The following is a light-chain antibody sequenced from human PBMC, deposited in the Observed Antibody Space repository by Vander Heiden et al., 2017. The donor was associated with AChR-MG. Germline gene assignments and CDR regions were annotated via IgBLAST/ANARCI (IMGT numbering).Light chain of an antibody. CDR1: SSNIGAGYE. Sequence: QSVLTQPPSVSGAPGQRVTISCTGRSSNIGAGYEVHWYQQLPGTAPKLLIYGNSNRPSGVPDRFSGSKSGSSASLAITGLQAEDEADDYCQYYDSSLSGWGFGGGTKLTVL. J-gene: IGLJ3*02. CDR3: QYYDSSLSGWG. V-gene: IGLV1-40*01. CDR2: GNS.